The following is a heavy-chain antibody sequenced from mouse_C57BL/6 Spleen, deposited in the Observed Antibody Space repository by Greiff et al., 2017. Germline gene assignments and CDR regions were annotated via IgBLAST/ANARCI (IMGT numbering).Heavy chain of an antibody. Sequence: QVQLQQPGAELVKPGASVKVSCKASGYTFTSYWMHWVKQRPGQGLEWIGRIHPSDSDTNYNQKFNGKATLTVDKSSSTAYKQLSSLTSEDSAVYYCANGEAYYSNPTGFDYWGQGTTLTGSS. J-gene: IGHJ2*01. V-gene: IGHV1-74*01. D-gene: IGHD2-5*01. CDR3: ANGEAYYSNPTGFDY. CDR1: GYTFTSYW. CDR2: IHPSDSDT.